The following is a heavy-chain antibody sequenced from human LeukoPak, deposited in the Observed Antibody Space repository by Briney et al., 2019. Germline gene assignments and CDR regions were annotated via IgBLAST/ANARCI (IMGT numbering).Heavy chain of an antibody. CDR3: ARDSAGPIDY. CDR1: GFIFSSYA. J-gene: IGHJ4*02. Sequence: GGSLRLSCAASGFIFSSYAMSWVRQAPGKGLEWVSSISSSSSYIYYADSVKGRFTISRDNAKNSLYLQMNSLRAEDTAVYYCARDSAGPIDYWGQGTLVTVSS. V-gene: IGHV3-21*01. CDR2: ISSSSSYI.